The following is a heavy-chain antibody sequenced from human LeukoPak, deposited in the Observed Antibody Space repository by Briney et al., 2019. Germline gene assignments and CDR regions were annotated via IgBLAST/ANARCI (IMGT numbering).Heavy chain of an antibody. V-gene: IGHV3-21*06. CDR2: IGPTGFDR. CDR1: GLTFSTSG. Sequence: GGSLRLSCTPSGLTFSTSGFNWVRQAPGKGLEWVASIGPTGFDRYHADSIKGRFTISRDNANNFLYLQMDSLRAEDTAVYYCATETNGRHYDYWGQGTLLTVSS. J-gene: IGHJ4*02. CDR3: ATETNGRHYDY. D-gene: IGHD1-14*01.